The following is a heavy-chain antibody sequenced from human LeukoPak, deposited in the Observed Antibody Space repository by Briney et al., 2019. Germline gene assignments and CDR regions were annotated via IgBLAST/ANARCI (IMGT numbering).Heavy chain of an antibody. V-gene: IGHV3-13*01. CDR3: ARGIEYSSSYYYYYYMDV. D-gene: IGHD6-6*01. Sequence: GGSLSLSCALSAFTPIRYDMHWVRQAKGKGLEWVSGIVTAGDTYYAGSVKGRFTISGENAKNSLYLQMNSLRAEDTGVYYCARGIEYSSSYYYYYYMDVWGKGTTVTVSS. J-gene: IGHJ6*03. CDR2: IVTAGDT. CDR1: AFTPIRYD.